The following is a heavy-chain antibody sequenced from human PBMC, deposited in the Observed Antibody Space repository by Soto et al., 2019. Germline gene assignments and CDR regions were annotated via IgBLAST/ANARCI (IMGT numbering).Heavy chain of an antibody. CDR3: ARDKITGLFDY. Sequence: EYLSLIFCPCGWPFSCYYWTWIRQPPGTGLEWIGEINHSGSTNYNPSLKSRVTISVDTSKNQFSLKLTSVTAADTAVYYCARDKITGLFDYWGQG. D-gene: IGHD2-8*02. CDR2: INHSGST. CDR1: GWPFSCYY. V-gene: IGHV4-34*01. J-gene: IGHJ4*02.